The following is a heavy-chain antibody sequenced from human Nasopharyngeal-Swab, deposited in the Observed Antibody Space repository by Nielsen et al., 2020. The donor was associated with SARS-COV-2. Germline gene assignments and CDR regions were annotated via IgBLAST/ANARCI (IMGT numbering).Heavy chain of an antibody. V-gene: IGHV3-7*01. D-gene: IGHD6-19*01. CDR1: GFTFSSYW. Sequence: EGSLRLSCAASGFTFSSYWMSWVRQAPGKGLEWVANIKQDGSEKYYVDSVKGRFTISRDNAKNSLYLQMNSLRAEDTAVYYCARDYSGDYVDYWGQGTLVTVSS. CDR2: IKQDGSEK. CDR3: ARDYSGDYVDY. J-gene: IGHJ4*02.